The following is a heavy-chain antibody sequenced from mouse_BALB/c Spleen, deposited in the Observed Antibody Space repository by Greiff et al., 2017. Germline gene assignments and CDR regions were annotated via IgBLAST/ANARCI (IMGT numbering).Heavy chain of an antibody. D-gene: IGHD2-14*01. CDR3: ARRRYMTSFDY. J-gene: IGHJ2*01. CDR1: GFTFSSYG. Sequence: EVMLVESGGDLVKPGGSLKLSCAASGFTFSSYGMSWVRQTPDKRLEWVATISSGGSYTYYPDSVKGLFTISRDNAKKTLYLQMSSLKSEDTAMYYCARRRYMTSFDYWGQGTTLTVSS. V-gene: IGHV5-6*02. CDR2: ISSGGSYT.